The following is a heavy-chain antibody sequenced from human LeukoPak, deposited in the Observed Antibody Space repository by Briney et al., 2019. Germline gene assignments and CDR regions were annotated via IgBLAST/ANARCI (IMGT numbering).Heavy chain of an antibody. CDR1: GYSFITYW. CDR2: FHPDDSDT. J-gene: IGHJ4*02. CDR3: ARQTDLDFVLVPAAVSFDY. Sequence: GESLKISCKGSGYSFITYWIAWVAQMPGKGWEWMGIFHPDDSDTRYSPSLQGQVTISADKSINTAYLQWSSLKASDTAMYYCARQTDLDFVLVPAAVSFDYWGQGTLVTVSS. D-gene: IGHD2-2*03. V-gene: IGHV5-51*01.